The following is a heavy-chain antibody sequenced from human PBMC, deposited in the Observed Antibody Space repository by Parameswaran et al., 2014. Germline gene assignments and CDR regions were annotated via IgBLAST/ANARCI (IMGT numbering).Heavy chain of an antibody. CDR2: IRSAGTYV. V-gene: IGHV3-21*01. CDR3: ALATTSGHDAFDI. CDR1: GFPFSSYS. Sequence: ESLKISCAGSGFPFSSYSIYWVRQAPGKGLEWVSSIRSAGTYVYYAESLEGRFAISRDNAKNSLYLQMNSLRAEDTAVYYCALATTSGHDAFDIWGQGTMVTVSS. D-gene: IGHD1-26*01. J-gene: IGHJ3*02.